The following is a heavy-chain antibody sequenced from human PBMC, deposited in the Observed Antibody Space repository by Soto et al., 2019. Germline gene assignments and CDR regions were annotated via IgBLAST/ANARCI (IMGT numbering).Heavy chain of an antibody. D-gene: IGHD1-1*01. Sequence: LRLSCVGSGFTFSNYKMNWVRHAPGQGLEWVSSISGSSTYIYYADSVRGRFTISRDNAKNSVHLQMNSLRVEDTAVYFCAREELPPGTSFNSWFDPWGQGTLVTVSS. J-gene: IGHJ5*02. CDR3: AREELPPGTSFNSWFDP. CDR1: GFTFSNYK. V-gene: IGHV3-21*01. CDR2: ISGSSTYI.